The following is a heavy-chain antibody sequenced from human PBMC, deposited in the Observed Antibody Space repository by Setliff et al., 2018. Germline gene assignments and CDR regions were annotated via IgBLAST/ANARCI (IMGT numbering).Heavy chain of an antibody. J-gene: IGHJ4*02. CDR3: AKPQVELRWGFES. CDR2: IYSGDRNT. V-gene: IGHV3-23*03. CDR1: GFTFSTYA. D-gene: IGHD1-7*01. Sequence: GGSLILSCAASGFTFSTYAMSWVRQAPGKGLEWVSTIYSGDRNTFYTDSVKGRFTIFRDGSKNTLYLQMTSLRAEDTAVYYCAKPQVELRWGFESWGQGTPGTVSS.